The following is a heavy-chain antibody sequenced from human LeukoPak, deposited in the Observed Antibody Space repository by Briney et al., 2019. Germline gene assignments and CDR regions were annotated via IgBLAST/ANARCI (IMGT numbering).Heavy chain of an antibody. J-gene: IGHJ3*02. D-gene: IGHD6-13*01. V-gene: IGHV3-15*01. CDR1: GFTFSNAW. Sequence: GGSLRLSCAASGFTFSNAWMSWVRQAPGKGLEWVGRIKSKTDGGTTDYAAPVKGRFTISRDDSKNTLYLQMNSLRVEDTAVYYCARADGARYSSSEAAFDIWGQGTMVTVSS. CDR2: IKSKTDGGTT. CDR3: ARADGARYSSSEAAFDI.